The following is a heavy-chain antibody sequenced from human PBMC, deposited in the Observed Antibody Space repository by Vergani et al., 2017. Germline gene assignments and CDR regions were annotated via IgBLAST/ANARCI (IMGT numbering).Heavy chain of an antibody. CDR1: GGSISSGSYY. J-gene: IGHJ4*02. Sequence: QVQLQESGPGLVKPSQTLSLTCTVSGGSISSGSYYWSWIRQPAGKGLEWIGRIYTSGSTNYNPSLKSRVTISVDTSKNQFSLKLSSVTAADTAVYYCVRQGRRYYYDSSGYYDRTYYFDYWGQGTLVTVSS. D-gene: IGHD3-22*01. CDR2: IYTSGST. CDR3: VRQGRRYYYDSSGYYDRTYYFDY. V-gene: IGHV4-61*02.